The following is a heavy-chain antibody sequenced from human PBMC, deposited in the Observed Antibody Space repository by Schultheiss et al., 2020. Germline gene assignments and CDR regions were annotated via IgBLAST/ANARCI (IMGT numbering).Heavy chain of an antibody. D-gene: IGHD6-13*01. CDR1: GFTFSSYS. V-gene: IGHV3-21*04. CDR3: AKGRSNNWYSAFDM. J-gene: IGHJ3*02. Sequence: GESLKISCAASGFTFSSYSMNWVRQAPGKGLEWVSSISSSSSYTNYADSVKGRFTISRDNAKNSLYLQMNSLRAEDTAVYYCAKGRSNNWYSAFDMWGQGTMVTVSS. CDR2: ISSSSSYT.